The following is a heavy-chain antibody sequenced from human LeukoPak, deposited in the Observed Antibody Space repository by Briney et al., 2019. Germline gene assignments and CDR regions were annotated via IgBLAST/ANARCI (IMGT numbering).Heavy chain of an antibody. CDR2: ISAYNGNT. CDR1: GYTFTSYG. CDR3: ARASSGYSSNWFDP. D-gene: IGHD3-22*01. V-gene: IGHV1-18*01. Sequence: ASVKVSCKASGYTFTSYGISWVRQAPGQGLEWMGWISAYNGNTNYAQKLQGRVTMTTDTSTSTAYMELRSLRSDDTAVYYCARASSGYSSNWFDPWGQGTLVTVSS. J-gene: IGHJ5*02.